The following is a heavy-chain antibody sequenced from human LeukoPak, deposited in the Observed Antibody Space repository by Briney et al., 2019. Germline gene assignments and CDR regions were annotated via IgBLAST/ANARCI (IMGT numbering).Heavy chain of an antibody. CDR3: AGGDYYGSGSARRHWFDP. CDR2: IEQHGNEK. D-gene: IGHD3-10*01. Sequence: GGSLTLSCSASGFTFSSYCMNWVRQAPGKGLEWVANIEQHGNEKYYMDSVKGRFTISRDNAKNSLYLEMNSLRAEDTAVYYCAGGDYYGSGSARRHWFDPWGQGTLVTVSS. J-gene: IGHJ5*02. CDR1: GFTFSSYC. V-gene: IGHV3-7*04.